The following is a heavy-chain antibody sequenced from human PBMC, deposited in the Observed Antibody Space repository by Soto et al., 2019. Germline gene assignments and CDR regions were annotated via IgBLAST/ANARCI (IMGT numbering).Heavy chain of an antibody. CDR1: GFTFSSYG. J-gene: IGHJ6*02. CDR3: ANSFNYYDSSGYYYVPYYYGMDV. D-gene: IGHD3-22*01. Sequence: GGSLRLSCAASGFTFSSYGMHWVRQAPGKGLEWVAVISYDGSNKYYADSVKGRFTISRDNSKNTLYLQMNSLRAEDTAVYYCANSFNYYDSSGYYYVPYYYGMDVWGQGTTVTVSS. V-gene: IGHV3-30*18. CDR2: ISYDGSNK.